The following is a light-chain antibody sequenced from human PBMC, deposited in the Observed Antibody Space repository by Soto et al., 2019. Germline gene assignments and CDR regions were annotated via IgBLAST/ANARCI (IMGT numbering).Light chain of an antibody. CDR3: QQSYNSPYT. V-gene: IGKV1-39*01. CDR1: QSINNY. CDR2: AAT. Sequence: DIQMTQSPSSLSASLGGRVTITCRASQSINNYLNWYQQEEGKAPKLLIYAATSLQSGVPSRFSGSGSGTEFTLTISSLQPGDFATYYCQQSYNSPYTFGLGTKLEIK. J-gene: IGKJ2*01.